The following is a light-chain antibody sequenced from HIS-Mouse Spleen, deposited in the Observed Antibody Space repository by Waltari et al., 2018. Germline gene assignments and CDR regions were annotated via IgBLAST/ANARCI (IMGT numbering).Light chain of an antibody. Sequence: QSALTQPRPVSGSPGQSVPIPCTGTSSYVGGYNFFSWYQQHPGKAPKLMIYDVSKRPSGVPDRFSGSKSGNTASLTISGLQAEDEADYYCCSYAGSYTFVVFGGGTKLTVL. V-gene: IGLV2-11*01. CDR1: SSYVGGYNF. CDR3: CSYAGSYTFVV. J-gene: IGLJ2*01. CDR2: DVS.